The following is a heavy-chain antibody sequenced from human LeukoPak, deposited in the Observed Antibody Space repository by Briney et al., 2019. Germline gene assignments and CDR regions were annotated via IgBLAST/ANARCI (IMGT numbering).Heavy chain of an antibody. V-gene: IGHV4-59*01. Sequence: SETLSLTCTVSGGPISGYFWSWIRQPPGKGLEWIGYISYSGSTNYNPSLNSRVTISVDTSKNQFSLKLTSVTAADTAVYYCGRVFYSSNWNLFDPWGQGTLVTVSS. J-gene: IGHJ5*02. CDR2: ISYSGST. CDR3: GRVFYSSNWNLFDP. D-gene: IGHD6-13*01. CDR1: GGPISGYF.